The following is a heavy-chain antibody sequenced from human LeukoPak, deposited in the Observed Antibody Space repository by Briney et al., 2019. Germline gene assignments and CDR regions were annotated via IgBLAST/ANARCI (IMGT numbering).Heavy chain of an antibody. J-gene: IGHJ4*02. CDR1: GYTFTSCA. D-gene: IGHD3-16*02. CDR2: INAGNGNT. Sequence: ASVKVSCKASGYTFTSCAMHWARQAPGQRLEWMGWINAGNGNTKYSQKFQGRVTITRDTSASTAYMELSSLRSEDTAVYYCARVPWGSYLDYWGQGTLVTVSS. CDR3: ARVPWGSYLDY. V-gene: IGHV1-3*01.